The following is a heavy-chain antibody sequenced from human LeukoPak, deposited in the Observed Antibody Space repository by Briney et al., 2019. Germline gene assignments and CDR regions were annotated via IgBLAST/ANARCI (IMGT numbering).Heavy chain of an antibody. CDR3: GSYYYGSGTYSIDH. Sequence: SETLSLTCSVSGGSIRSYYWSWIRQPPGQGLEWMGYIYYSGSTNYNPSLKSRVTISVDTSKNQFSLKLSSVTAADTAVYYCGSYYYGSGTYSIDHWGQGTLVTVSS. CDR1: GGSIRSYY. J-gene: IGHJ4*02. D-gene: IGHD3-10*01. CDR2: IYYSGST. V-gene: IGHV4-59*08.